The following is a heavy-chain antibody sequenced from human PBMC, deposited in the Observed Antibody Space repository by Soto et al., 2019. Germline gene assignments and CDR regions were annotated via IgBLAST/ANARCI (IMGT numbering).Heavy chain of an antibody. CDR3: ARTPGIAAARYYYGMDV. CDR2: MNPNSGNT. Sequence: ASVKVSCKASGYTFTSYDINWVRRATGQGLEWMGWMNPNSGNTGYAQKFQGRVTMTRNTSISTAYMELSSLRSEDTAVYYCARTPGIAAARYYYGMDVWGQGTTVTVSS. J-gene: IGHJ6*02. V-gene: IGHV1-8*01. D-gene: IGHD6-13*01. CDR1: GYTFTSYD.